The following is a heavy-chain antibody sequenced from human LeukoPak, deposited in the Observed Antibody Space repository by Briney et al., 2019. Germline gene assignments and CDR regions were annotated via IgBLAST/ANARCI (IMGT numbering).Heavy chain of an antibody. D-gene: IGHD3-10*01. J-gene: IGHJ4*02. V-gene: IGHV3-30-3*01. CDR2: ISYDGSNK. CDR1: GFTFSSYA. Sequence: GRSLRLSCAASGFTFSSYAMHWVRQAPGKGLEWVAVISYDGSNKYYADSVKGRFTISRDNSKNTLYLQMNSLRAEDTAVYYCARDQHYGSGSSLFYFDYWGQGTLVTVSS. CDR3: ARDQHYGSGSSLFYFDY.